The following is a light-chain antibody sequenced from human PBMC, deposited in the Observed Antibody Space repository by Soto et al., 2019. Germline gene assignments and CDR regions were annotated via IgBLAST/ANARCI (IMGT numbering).Light chain of an antibody. V-gene: IGLV4-69*01. Sequence: QPVLTQSPSASASLGASVKLTCTLSSGHSSYAIAWHQQQPEKGPRYLMKLNSDGSHSKGDGIPDRFSGSSSGAERYLTISSLQSEDDADYYSQTWSTGIRVFGTGTKLTVL. CDR1: SGHSSYA. CDR2: LNSDGSH. CDR3: QTWSTGIRV. J-gene: IGLJ1*01.